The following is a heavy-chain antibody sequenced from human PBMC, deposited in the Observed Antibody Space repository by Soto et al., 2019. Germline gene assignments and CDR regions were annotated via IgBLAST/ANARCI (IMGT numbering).Heavy chain of an antibody. CDR1: GFSLNTNGEA. V-gene: IGHV2-5*01. CDR2: IYGNNDK. Sequence: ITLKESGPTLVKPTQTLTLTCTVSGFSLNTNGEAVGWIRQPPGKALEWLALIYGNNDKRYSPSLKNRLTITKYTSKNQVVLTMTNMDSTDTATYFCAHRPTVWFLFDYWGQGTLVTVSS. J-gene: IGHJ4*02. CDR3: AHRPTVWFLFDY. D-gene: IGHD3-10*01.